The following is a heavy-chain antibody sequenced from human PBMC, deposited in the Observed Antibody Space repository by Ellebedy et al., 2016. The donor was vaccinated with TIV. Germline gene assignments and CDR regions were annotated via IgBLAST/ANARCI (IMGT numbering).Heavy chain of an antibody. CDR1: GFTVSSNY. D-gene: IGHD2-2*01. CDR2: IYSDGST. CDR3: ARGTLGYCSSTSCRTPGYYYYYGMDV. V-gene: IGHV3-53*01. Sequence: GESLKISXAASGFTVSSNYMSWVRQAPGKGLEWVSVIYSDGSTYYVDSVKGRFTISRDNSKNTVYLQMNSLRAEDTAVYYCARGTLGYCSSTSCRTPGYYYYYGMDVWGQGTTVTVSS. J-gene: IGHJ6*02.